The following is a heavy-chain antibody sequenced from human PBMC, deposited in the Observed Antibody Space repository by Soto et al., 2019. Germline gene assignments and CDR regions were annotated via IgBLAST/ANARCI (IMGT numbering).Heavy chain of an antibody. D-gene: IGHD3-16*02. Sequence: SETLSLTCSVSGVSISSYFWSWIRQPPGRGLEWIGYTYYRGSTNYSPSLKSRVAISLDTSENQFSLKVNSVTAADTAVYYCARIGGYHGPLDYWGQGTPVTVSS. CDR3: ARIGGYHGPLDY. CDR2: TYYRGST. V-gene: IGHV4-59*01. CDR1: GVSISSYF. J-gene: IGHJ4*02.